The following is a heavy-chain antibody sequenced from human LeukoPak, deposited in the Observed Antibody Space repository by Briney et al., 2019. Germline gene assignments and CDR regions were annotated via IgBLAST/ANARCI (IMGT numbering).Heavy chain of an antibody. CDR3: AHSKYFMTFDY. CDR2: INQDGSEK. CDR1: GFTFSSYS. D-gene: IGHD2/OR15-2a*01. V-gene: IGHV3-7*01. Sequence: GGSLRLSCAASGFTFSSYSMNWVRQAPGKGLEWVAYINQDGSEKYYVDSVKGRFTISRDNAKNSLYLQMNSLRAEDTAVYYCAHSKYFMTFDYWGQGTLVTVSS. J-gene: IGHJ4*02.